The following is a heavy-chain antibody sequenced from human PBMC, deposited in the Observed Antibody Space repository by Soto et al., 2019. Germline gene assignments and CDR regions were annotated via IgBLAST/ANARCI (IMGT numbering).Heavy chain of an antibody. Sequence: EVQLVESGGGLVQPGGSLRLSCAASGFTFSNYWMSWVRQAPGKGLEWVANIKQDESEKYYVDSVKGRFTISRDNAKNSLYLQMNSLRAEDTAVYYCGRVRTENYYGMDVWGRGTTVTVSS. J-gene: IGHJ6*02. V-gene: IGHV3-7*05. CDR3: GRVRTENYYGMDV. CDR1: GFTFSNYW. CDR2: IKQDESEK.